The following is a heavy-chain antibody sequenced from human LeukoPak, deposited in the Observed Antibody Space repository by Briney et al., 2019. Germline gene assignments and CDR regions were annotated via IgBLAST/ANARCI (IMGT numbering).Heavy chain of an antibody. CDR3: ATFHATGTTGAWDY. J-gene: IGHJ4*02. CDR2: FDPEDGET. D-gene: IGHD1-1*01. Sequence: ASVKVSCKVSGYTLTELSMHWVRQAPGKGLEWMGGFDPEDGETIYAQKFQGRVTMTEDTSTDTAYMELSSLRSEDTAVYYCATFHATGTTGAWDYWGQGTLVTVSS. CDR1: GYTLTELS. V-gene: IGHV1-24*01.